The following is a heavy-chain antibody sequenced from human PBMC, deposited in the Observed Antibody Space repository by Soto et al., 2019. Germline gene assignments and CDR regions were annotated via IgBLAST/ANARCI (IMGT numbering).Heavy chain of an antibody. CDR1: GGTFSSYA. CDR2: IIPIFGTA. V-gene: IGHV1-69*13. J-gene: IGHJ4*02. D-gene: IGHD6-6*01. Sequence: GASVKVSCKASGGTFSSYAISWVRQAPGQGLEWMGGIIPIFGTANYAQKFQGRVTITADESTSTAYMELSSLRSEDTAVYYCARSHLSSSSSFDYWGQGTLVTVSS. CDR3: ARSHLSSSSSFDY.